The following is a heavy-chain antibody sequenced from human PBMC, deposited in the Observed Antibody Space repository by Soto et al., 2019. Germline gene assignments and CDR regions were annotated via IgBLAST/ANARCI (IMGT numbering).Heavy chain of an antibody. V-gene: IGHV4-4*07. D-gene: IGHD2-15*01. CDR1: SGSVSNYY. CDR3: ARASVGPPGGGSWTMPFHS. Sequence: QVQLQESGPGLVKPSETLTLTCKVSSGSVSNYYWSWIRQPAGKGLEWIGRMYTGGSTNYNPSLKRRVTMSVDTSKNQFSLRLTSVTAADTAVYYCARASVGPPGGGSWTMPFHSWGRGALGTVSS. CDR2: MYTGGST. J-gene: IGHJ4*02.